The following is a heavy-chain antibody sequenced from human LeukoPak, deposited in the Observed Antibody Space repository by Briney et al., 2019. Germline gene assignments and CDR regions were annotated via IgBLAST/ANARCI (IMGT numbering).Heavy chain of an antibody. CDR1: GYTFTGSY. CDR3: AKYYYDSYEGYYFDY. CDR2: INPNSGGT. V-gene: IGHV1-2*02. D-gene: IGHD3-22*01. J-gene: IGHJ4*02. Sequence: ASAKVSCKASGYTFTGSYMHWVRQAPGQGLEWMGWINPNSGGTNYAQKFQGRVTMTRDTSISTAYMELSRLKSDDTAFYYCAKYYYDSYEGYYFDYWGQGTLVTVSS.